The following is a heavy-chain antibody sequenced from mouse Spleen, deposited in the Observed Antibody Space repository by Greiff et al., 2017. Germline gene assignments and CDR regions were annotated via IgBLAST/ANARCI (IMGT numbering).Heavy chain of an antibody. Sequence: QVQLQQSGPGLVAPSQSLSITCTVSGFSLTSYGVHWVRQSPGKGLEWLGVIWSGGSTDYNAAFISRLSISKDNSKSQVFFKMNSLQANDTAIYYCARDDYDGVLFAYWGQGTLVTVSA. J-gene: IGHJ3*01. V-gene: IGHV2-2*02. CDR2: IWSGGST. CDR1: GFSLTSYG. CDR3: ARDDYDGVLFAY. D-gene: IGHD2-4*01.